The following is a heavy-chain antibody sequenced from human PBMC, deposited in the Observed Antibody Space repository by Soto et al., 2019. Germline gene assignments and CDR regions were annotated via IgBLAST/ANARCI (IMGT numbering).Heavy chain of an antibody. D-gene: IGHD6-25*01. CDR3: AIARPERGKDV. Sequence: QVQLVQSGAEVKKPGSSVKVSSKASGGTFRSSAISWVRQAPGQGLEWMGAIIPVFGPAHYAQKFQGRVTIPADTPTSTAYLEASRLRSDYTAGYYWAIARPERGKDVWGQGTTVTVSS. J-gene: IGHJ6*02. CDR2: IIPVFGPA. V-gene: IGHV1-69*06. CDR1: GGTFRSSA.